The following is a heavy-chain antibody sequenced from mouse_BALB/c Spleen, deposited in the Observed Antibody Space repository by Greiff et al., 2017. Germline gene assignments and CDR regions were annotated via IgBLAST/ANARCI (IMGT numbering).Heavy chain of an antibody. V-gene: IGHV1-37*01. CDR2: INPYNGDT. CDR3: GSPYYGSSYDAMDY. CDR1: GYSFTGYF. J-gene: IGHJ4*01. D-gene: IGHD1-1*01. Sequence: EVMLVESGPELVKPGASVKISCKASGYSFTGYFMNWVKQSHGKSLEWIGRINPYNGDTFYNQKFKGKATLTVDKSSSTAHMELLSLTSEDSAVYYCGSPYYGSSYDAMDYWGQGTSVTVSS.